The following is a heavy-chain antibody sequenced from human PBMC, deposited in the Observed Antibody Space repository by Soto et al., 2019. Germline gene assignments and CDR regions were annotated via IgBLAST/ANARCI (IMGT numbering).Heavy chain of an antibody. CDR1: GYSFTSYW. CDR2: IDPSDSYT. V-gene: IGHV5-10-1*01. J-gene: IGHJ6*02. D-gene: IGHD3-9*01. CDR3: ASPRQYYDILTGYDYGMDV. Sequence: GESLKISCKGSGYSFTSYWISWVRQMPGKGLEWMGRIDPSDSYTNYSPSFQGHVTISAAKSISTAYLQWSSLKASDTAMYYCASPRQYYDILTGYDYGMDVWGQGTTVTVSS.